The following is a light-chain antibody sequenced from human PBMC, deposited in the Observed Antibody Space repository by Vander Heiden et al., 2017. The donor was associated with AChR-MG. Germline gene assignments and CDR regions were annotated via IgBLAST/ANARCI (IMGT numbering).Light chain of an antibody. CDR2: WAS. CDR1: QSVLFNSNSKNY. CDR3: QQYYSAPLT. Sequence: DLVMTQSPDSLVVSLGERATILSKSSQSVLFNSNSKNYLAWYQQKPGQPPKLLIYWASTRESGVPDRFSGSGSGTDFTLTISSLQAEDMAVYYCQQYYSAPLTFGGGTKMEIK. V-gene: IGKV4-1*01. J-gene: IGKJ4*01.